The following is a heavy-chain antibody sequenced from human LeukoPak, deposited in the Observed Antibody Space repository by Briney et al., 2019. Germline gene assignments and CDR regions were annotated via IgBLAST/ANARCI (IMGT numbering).Heavy chain of an antibody. CDR2: IRYDGSNK. J-gene: IGHJ4*02. Sequence: GGSLRLSCAASGFTFSSYGMHWVRQAPGKGLEWVAFIRYDGSNKYYADSVKGRFTISRDNAKNSLYLQMNSLRAEDTALYHCARGSEWELQSPYYFDYWGQGTLVTVSS. V-gene: IGHV3-30*02. CDR1: GFTFSSYG. CDR3: ARGSEWELQSPYYFDY. D-gene: IGHD1-26*01.